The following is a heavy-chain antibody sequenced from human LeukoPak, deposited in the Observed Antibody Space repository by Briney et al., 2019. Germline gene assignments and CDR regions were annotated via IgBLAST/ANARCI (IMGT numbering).Heavy chain of an antibody. V-gene: IGHV5-51*01. CDR3: ARLYYGSGRDKNWFDP. D-gene: IGHD3-10*01. Sequence: GASLQISCQGSGYIFTSSWIGWVRPLPGKGQEWIGIIYPGDSDTRYSPSFQGQVTISADKSTSTAYLQWSSLKASDTAMHYCARLYYGSGRDKNWFDPWGQGTLVTVSS. CDR2: IYPGDSDT. CDR1: GYIFTSSW. J-gene: IGHJ5*02.